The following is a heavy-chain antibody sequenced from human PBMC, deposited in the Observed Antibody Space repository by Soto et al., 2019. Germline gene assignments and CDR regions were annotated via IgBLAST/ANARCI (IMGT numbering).Heavy chain of an antibody. D-gene: IGHD1-26*01. V-gene: IGHV4-59*01. Sequence: SETLSLTCTVSGGSISSYYWSWIRQPPGKGLEWIGYIYYSGSTNYNPSLKSRVTISVDTSKNQFSLKLSSVTAADTAVYYCARVTGGLQHYYYYYYMDVWGKGTTVTVSS. J-gene: IGHJ6*03. CDR1: GGSISSYY. CDR3: ARVTGGLQHYYYYYYMDV. CDR2: IYYSGST.